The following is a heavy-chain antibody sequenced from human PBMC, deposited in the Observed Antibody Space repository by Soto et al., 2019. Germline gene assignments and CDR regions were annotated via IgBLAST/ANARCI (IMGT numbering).Heavy chain of an antibody. CDR3: AKDDGVGVGASTAFDY. D-gene: IGHD1-26*01. V-gene: IGHV3-23*01. Sequence: VQVLDSGGGLVQPGGSLRLSCAASGFTLRSYAMSWVRQAPGRGLEWVSGIGGSGGSTYYADSVKGRFTISRDNSKNTVYLQMNSLRAEDTALYYCAKDDGVGVGASTAFDYWGQGTLVTVSS. J-gene: IGHJ4*02. CDR1: GFTLRSYA. CDR2: IGGSGGST.